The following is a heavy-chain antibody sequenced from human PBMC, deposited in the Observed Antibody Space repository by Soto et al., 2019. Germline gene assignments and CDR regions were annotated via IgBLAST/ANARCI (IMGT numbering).Heavy chain of an antibody. D-gene: IGHD2-8*01. CDR2: IRSKTDGGTT. CDR3: STACSNGVCYYGY. Sequence: EVQLVESGGGLVNPGGSLRLSCAASGFTFSNAWMNWVRQAPGKGLEWVGRIRSKTDGGTTDYAAPVKGRFTISRDDSKNTLYLQMDSLKTEDTAVYYCSTACSNGVCYYGYWGQGTLVTVSS. V-gene: IGHV3-15*07. CDR1: GFTFSNAW. J-gene: IGHJ4*02.